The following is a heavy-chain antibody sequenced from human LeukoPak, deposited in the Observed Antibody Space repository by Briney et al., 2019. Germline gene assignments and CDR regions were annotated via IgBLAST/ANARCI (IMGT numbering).Heavy chain of an antibody. CDR3: ARIGGASTRVSVDFDY. CDR2: IYTSGST. Sequence: SETLSLTCTVSVGSISSYYWSWIRQPPGKGLEWIGRIYTSGSTNYNPSLKSRVTMSVDTSKNQFSLKLSSVTAADTAVYYCARIGGASTRVSVDFDYWGQGTLVTVSS. D-gene: IGHD1-26*01. CDR1: VGSISSYY. V-gene: IGHV4-4*07. J-gene: IGHJ4*02.